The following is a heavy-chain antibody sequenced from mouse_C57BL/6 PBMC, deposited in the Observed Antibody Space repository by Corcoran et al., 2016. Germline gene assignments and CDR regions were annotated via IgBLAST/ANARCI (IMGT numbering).Heavy chain of an antibody. J-gene: IGHJ2*01. D-gene: IGHD2-4*01. V-gene: IGHV1-26*01. CDR1: GYTFTDYY. CDR2: INPNNGGT. CDR3: ARGIYYDYDLRDY. Sequence: EVQLQQSGPELVKPGASVKISCKASGYTFTDYYMNWVKQSHGKSLEWIGDINPNNGGTSYNQKFKGKATLTVDKSSSTAYMELRSLTSEDSAVYYCARGIYYDYDLRDYWGQGTTLTVSS.